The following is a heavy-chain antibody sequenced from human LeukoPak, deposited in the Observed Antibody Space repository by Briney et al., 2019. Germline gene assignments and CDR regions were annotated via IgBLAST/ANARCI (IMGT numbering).Heavy chain of an antibody. CDR3: ARSFRSMVVIVFGAFDI. Sequence: ASVKVSCKASGYTFTSYDINWVRQATGQGLEWMGWMNPNSGNTGYAQKFQGRVTMTRNTSISTAYMELSSLRSEDTAVYYCARSFRSMVVIVFGAFDIWGQGTMVTVSS. CDR2: MNPNSGNT. V-gene: IGHV1-8*01. D-gene: IGHD3-3*01. CDR1: GYTFTSYD. J-gene: IGHJ3*02.